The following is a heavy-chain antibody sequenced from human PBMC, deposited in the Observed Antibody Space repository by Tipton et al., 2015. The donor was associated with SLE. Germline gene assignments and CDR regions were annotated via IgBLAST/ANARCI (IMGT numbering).Heavy chain of an antibody. CDR1: GFSFIHYW. CDR3: AKDQTAASYAFDM. CDR2: INSEGTGT. V-gene: IGHV3-74*03. J-gene: IGHJ3*02. D-gene: IGHD6-25*01. Sequence: SLRLSCATSGFSFIHYWMHWVRQAPGKGLEWVSRINSEGTGTKYAGSVKGRFTISRDNAENTLFLEMNSLRPEDTAVYYCAKDQTAASYAFDMWGQGTMVTVSS.